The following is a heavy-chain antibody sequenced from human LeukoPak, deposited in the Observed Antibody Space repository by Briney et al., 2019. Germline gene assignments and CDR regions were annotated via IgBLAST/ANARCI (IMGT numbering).Heavy chain of an antibody. CDR2: IYYSGST. Sequence: SETLSLTCTVSRRSISSSSYYWGWIRQPPGKGLEWIGSIYYSGSTYYNPSLKTRVTISVDTSQNQFSLKLSSVTAADTAVYYGARLGHSSGYYFTGFDAFDIWGQGTMVTVSS. D-gene: IGHD3-22*01. V-gene: IGHV4-39*01. J-gene: IGHJ3*02. CDR3: ARLGHSSGYYFTGFDAFDI. CDR1: RRSISSSSYY.